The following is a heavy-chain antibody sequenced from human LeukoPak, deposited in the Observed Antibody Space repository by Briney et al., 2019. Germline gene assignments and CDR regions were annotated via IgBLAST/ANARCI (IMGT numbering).Heavy chain of an antibody. CDR1: GGSISSSSYY. J-gene: IGHJ4*02. CDR3: ASWGYGDYVDH. Sequence: SETLSLTCTVSGGSISSSSYYWGWIRQPPGKGLEWIGSIYYSGSTYYNPSLKSRVTISVDTSKNQFSLKLSSVTAADTAVYYCASWGYGDYVDHWGQGTLVTVSS. CDR2: IYYSGST. V-gene: IGHV4-39*01. D-gene: IGHD4-17*01.